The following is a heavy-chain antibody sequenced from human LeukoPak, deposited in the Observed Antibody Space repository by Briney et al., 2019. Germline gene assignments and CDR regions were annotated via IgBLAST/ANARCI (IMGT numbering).Heavy chain of an antibody. CDR3: AGDRNSDWYSPLDY. CDR2: ISGSGGST. CDR1: GFTFGDYA. V-gene: IGHV3-23*01. D-gene: IGHD6-19*01. Sequence: GGSLRLSCAASGFTFGDYALTWVRQAPGKGLEWVSAISGSGGSTYYADSVKGRFTISRDNSRNTVYMQMDSLRAEDTAIYYCAGDRNSDWYSPLDYWGQGSQVTVSP. J-gene: IGHJ4*02.